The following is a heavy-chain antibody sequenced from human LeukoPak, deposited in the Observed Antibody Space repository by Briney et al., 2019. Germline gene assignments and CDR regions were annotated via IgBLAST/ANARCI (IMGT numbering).Heavy chain of an antibody. J-gene: IGHJ4*02. CDR1: GGSISSSNYY. CDR2: MYYSGST. V-gene: IGHV4-39*07. D-gene: IGHD6-13*01. CDR3: VRDRRGSWFYY. Sequence: SETLSLTCAVSGGSISSSNYYWGWIRQPPGKGLEWIGTMYYSGSTYYNPSLKSRVTISVDTSNNHFSLKLSSVTAADTAVYYCVRDRRGSWFYYWGQGTLVTVSS.